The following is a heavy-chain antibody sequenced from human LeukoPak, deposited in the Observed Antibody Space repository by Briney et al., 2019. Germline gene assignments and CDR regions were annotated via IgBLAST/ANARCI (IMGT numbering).Heavy chain of an antibody. CDR3: ARVGCSSTSCYPHHGVDV. D-gene: IGHD2-2*01. Sequence: KPSETLSLTCTVSGGSISSTDHYWGWIRQPPGKGLEWIGSIYYSGSTNYNPSLKSRVTISVDTSKNQFSLKLSSVTAADTAVYYCARVGCSSTSCYPHHGVDVWGQGTTVTVSS. J-gene: IGHJ6*02. V-gene: IGHV4-39*07. CDR1: GGSISSTDHY. CDR2: IYYSGST.